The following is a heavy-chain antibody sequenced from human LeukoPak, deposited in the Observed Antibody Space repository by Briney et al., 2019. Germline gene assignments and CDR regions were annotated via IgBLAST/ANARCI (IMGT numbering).Heavy chain of an antibody. CDR3: ATDLDYGGYSHFDF. D-gene: IGHD4-23*01. Sequence: GGSLRLSCAASGFTFSSYWMHWVRQGPGKGLVWVSRIKSGGSSIRYADFVKGRFTISRDNAKNTLWLQMNSLRAEDTAVYYCATDLDYGGYSHFDFWGQGALVTVSS. J-gene: IGHJ4*02. CDR2: IKSGGSSI. CDR1: GFTFSSYW. V-gene: IGHV3-74*01.